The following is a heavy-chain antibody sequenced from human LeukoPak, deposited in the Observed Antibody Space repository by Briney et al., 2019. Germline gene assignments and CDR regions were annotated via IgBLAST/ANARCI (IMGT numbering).Heavy chain of an antibody. V-gene: IGHV4-30-4*07. D-gene: IGHD6-19*01. CDR2: IYHSGTT. CDR3: VRGRYSSGWFKDKNWFDP. J-gene: IGHJ5*02. Sequence: SETLSLTCAMSGVAISRGGYAWNWVRQPPEKGLEWIAYIYHSGTTYYNPSLKSRATISVDTSKNQFSLKLSSVTAADTAVYYCVRGRYSSGWFKDKNWFDPWGQGIPVTVSS. CDR1: GVAISRGGYA.